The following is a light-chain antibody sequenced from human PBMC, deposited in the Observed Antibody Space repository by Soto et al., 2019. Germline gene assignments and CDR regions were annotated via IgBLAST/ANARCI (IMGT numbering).Light chain of an antibody. CDR3: SSFTSTNTWV. Sequence: QSVLTQPASVSGSPGQSVTISCTGTSSDLGAYNYVSWYQHHPGTAPKLLIYEAFNRPSGVSDRFSGSKSGSTASLTISGLQAEDEGDYYCSSFTSTNTWVFGGGTKLTVL. V-gene: IGLV2-14*01. J-gene: IGLJ3*02. CDR1: SSDLGAYNY. CDR2: EAF.